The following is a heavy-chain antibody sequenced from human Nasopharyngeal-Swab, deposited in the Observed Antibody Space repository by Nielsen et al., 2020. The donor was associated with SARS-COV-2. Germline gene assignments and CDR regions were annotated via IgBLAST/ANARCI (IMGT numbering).Heavy chain of an antibody. Sequence: ASLKVSCKASGYTFTSYGISWVRQAPGQGLEWMGWISAYNGNTNYAQKLQGRVTMTTDTSTSTAYMELRSLRSDDTAVYYCARDGYTYYDILTGYKHFDYWGQGTLVTVSS. CDR2: ISAYNGNT. V-gene: IGHV1-18*01. J-gene: IGHJ4*02. CDR3: ARDGYTYYDILTGYKHFDY. CDR1: GYTFTSYG. D-gene: IGHD3-9*01.